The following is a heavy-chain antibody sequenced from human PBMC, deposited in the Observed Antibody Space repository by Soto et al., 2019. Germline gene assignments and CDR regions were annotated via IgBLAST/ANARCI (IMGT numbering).Heavy chain of an antibody. CDR3: ARLTLYCSSTSCIDY. Sequence: GESLKISCKASGYSFTSYWINWVRQMPGKGLEWMGRIDPSDSYTNYSPSFQGHVTISADKSISTAYLQWSSLKASDTAMYYCARLTLYCSSTSCIDYWGQGTLVTVS. CDR2: IDPSDSYT. CDR1: GYSFTSYW. J-gene: IGHJ4*02. D-gene: IGHD2-2*01. V-gene: IGHV5-10-1*01.